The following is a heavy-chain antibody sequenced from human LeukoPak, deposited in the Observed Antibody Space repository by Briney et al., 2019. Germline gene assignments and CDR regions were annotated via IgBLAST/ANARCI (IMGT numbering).Heavy chain of an antibody. CDR3: AKDSRLSGGMDV. J-gene: IGHJ6*02. D-gene: IGHD3-16*01. CDR2: ISYDGSNK. Sequence: PGGSLRLSCAASGFTFSSYGMHWVRQAPGKGLEWVAVISYDGSNKYYADSVKGRFTISRDNSKNTLYLQMNSLRAEDTAVYYCAKDSRLSGGMDVWGQGTTVTVSS. CDR1: GFTFSSYG. V-gene: IGHV3-30*18.